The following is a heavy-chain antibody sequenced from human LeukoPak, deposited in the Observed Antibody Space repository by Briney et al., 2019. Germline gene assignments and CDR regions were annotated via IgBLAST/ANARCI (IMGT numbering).Heavy chain of an antibody. D-gene: IGHD3-3*01. CDR3: ARETYYDFWSGYYTNYYMDV. Sequence: GGSLRLSCAASGYTVSSNYMSWVRQAPGKGPEWVSVIYSGGSTYYADSVKGRFTISRDNSKNTLYLQMNSLRAEDTAVYYCARETYYDFWSGYYTNYYMDVWGKGTTVTVSS. CDR1: GYTVSSNY. J-gene: IGHJ6*03. CDR2: IYSGGST. V-gene: IGHV3-66*01.